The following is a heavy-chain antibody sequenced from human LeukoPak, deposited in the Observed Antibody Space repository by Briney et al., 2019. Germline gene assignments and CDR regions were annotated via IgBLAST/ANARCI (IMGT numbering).Heavy chain of an antibody. J-gene: IGHJ4*02. Sequence: PSETLSLTCAVSNASFSGRNWWNWVRQPPGKGLEWIGEVSHSGSTNYNPSLKSRVTISVDKSKNQFSLTLSSVTAADTAVYYCARVGSGRYNYGYSLVYWGQGTLVTVSS. V-gene: IGHV4-4*02. CDR2: VSHSGST. CDR3: ARVGSGRYNYGYSLVY. D-gene: IGHD5-18*01. CDR1: NASFSGRNW.